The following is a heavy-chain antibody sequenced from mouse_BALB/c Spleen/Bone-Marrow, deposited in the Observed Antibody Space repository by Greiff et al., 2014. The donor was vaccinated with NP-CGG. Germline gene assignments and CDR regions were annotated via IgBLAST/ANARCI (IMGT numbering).Heavy chain of an antibody. CDR3: TRRDRYDYYAMDY. CDR1: GYTFTSYW. V-gene: IGHV1-69*02. J-gene: IGHJ4*01. Sequence: QVQLQQSGAELVRPGASVKLSCKASGYTFTSYWINWVKQRPGQGLEWIGNIYPSDSYTNYNQKFKDKATLTVDKSSSTAYMQFSSPTSEDSAVYYCTRRDRYDYYAMDYGGQGTSVTVSS. CDR2: IYPSDSYT. D-gene: IGHD2-14*01.